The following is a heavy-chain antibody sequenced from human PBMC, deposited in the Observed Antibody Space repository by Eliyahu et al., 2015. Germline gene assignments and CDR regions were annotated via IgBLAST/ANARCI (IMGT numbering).Heavy chain of an antibody. CDR2: GRT. Sequence: GRTDYNPSLKSRVTISVDTSKNEFSLRLTSVTAADTAVYYCAREGSGYDYVWGSYRPTDAFDIWGQGTMVTVSS. CDR3: AREGSGYDYVWGSYRPTDAFDI. J-gene: IGHJ3*02. D-gene: IGHD3-16*02. V-gene: IGHV4-59*01.